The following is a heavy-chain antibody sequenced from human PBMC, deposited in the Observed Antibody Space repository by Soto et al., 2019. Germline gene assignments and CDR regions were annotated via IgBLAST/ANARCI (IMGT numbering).Heavy chain of an antibody. CDR2: IYFSGST. V-gene: IGHV4-31*03. CDR3: ARSVFP. CDR1: GGSISSGGYY. Sequence: QVQLQESGPGLVKPSQTLSLTCTVSGGSISSGGYYWSWIRQHPGKGLERLGYIYFSGSTYYKPSLKSRVTISVDTSKNHCSLKLSSVTAADTAVYYRARSVFPWCQGTLFTVSS. J-gene: IGHJ5*02.